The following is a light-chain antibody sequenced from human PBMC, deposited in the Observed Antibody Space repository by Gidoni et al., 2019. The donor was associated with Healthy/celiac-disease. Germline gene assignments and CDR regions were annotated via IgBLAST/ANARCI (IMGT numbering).Light chain of an antibody. CDR3: QQYYSTPLT. J-gene: IGKJ4*01. V-gene: IGKV4-1*01. CDR1: KSVLYSSNNKNY. CDR2: WAS. Sequence: VMTQSPDSLAVSLGERAAINCKSSKSVLYSSNNKNYLAWYQQKPGQPPKLLIYWASTRESGVPDRFSGSGSGTDFTLTISSLQAEDVAVYYCQQYYSTPLTFGGGTKVEIK.